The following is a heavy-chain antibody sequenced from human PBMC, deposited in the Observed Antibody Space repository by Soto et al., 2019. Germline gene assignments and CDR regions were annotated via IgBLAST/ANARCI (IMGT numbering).Heavy chain of an antibody. CDR1: GGAVSSGSYY. D-gene: IGHD2-15*01. Sequence: SETLSLTCTVSGGAVSSGSYYWSWIRQPPGKGLEWIGYIYYSGSTNYNPSLKSRVTMTRDTSTSTVYMELSSLRSEDTAVYYCARDVGRSGGSCYPSYWGQGTLVTVSS. V-gene: IGHV4-61*01. J-gene: IGHJ4*02. CDR3: ARDVGRSGGSCYPSY. CDR2: IYYSGST.